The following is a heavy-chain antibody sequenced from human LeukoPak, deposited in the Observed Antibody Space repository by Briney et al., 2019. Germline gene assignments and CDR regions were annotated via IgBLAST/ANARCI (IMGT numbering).Heavy chain of an antibody. D-gene: IGHD2-21*02. CDR3: ARDGRGYCGGDCFLSWFDP. CDR1: GFTFSSYW. V-gene: IGHV3-7*01. J-gene: IGHJ5*02. Sequence: GGPLRLSCAASGFTFSSYWMSWVRQAPGKGLEWVANIKQDGSEKYYVDSVKGRFAISRDNAKNSLYLQMSSLRADDTAVYYCARDGRGYCGGDCFLSWFDPWGQGTLVTVSS. CDR2: IKQDGSEK.